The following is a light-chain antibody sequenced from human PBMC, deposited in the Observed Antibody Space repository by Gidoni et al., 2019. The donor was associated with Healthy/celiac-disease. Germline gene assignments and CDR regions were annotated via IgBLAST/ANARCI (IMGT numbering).Light chain of an antibody. Sequence: TLSAFVGDRVTITCRASQSISSWLAWYQQKPGKAPKLLISKASTLESGVPSRFSGSGAGTEFALTISSLQPEDFATYYCQQYSSYSWTFGQXTKVEIK. V-gene: IGKV1-5*03. J-gene: IGKJ1*01. CDR2: KAS. CDR3: QQYSSYSWT. CDR1: QSISSW.